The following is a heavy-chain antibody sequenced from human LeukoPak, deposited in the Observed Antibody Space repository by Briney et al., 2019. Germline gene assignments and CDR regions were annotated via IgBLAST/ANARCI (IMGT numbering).Heavy chain of an antibody. Sequence: ASVKVSCKASGYTFTGYYMHWVRQAPGQGLEWMGWINPNSGGTNYAQKFQGRVTMTRDTSISIAYMELSSLRSEDTAVYYCARDTANYYDSSGYDYWGQGTLVTVSS. CDR1: GYTFTGYY. D-gene: IGHD3-22*01. CDR2: INPNSGGT. CDR3: ARDTANYYDSSGYDY. V-gene: IGHV1-2*02. J-gene: IGHJ4*02.